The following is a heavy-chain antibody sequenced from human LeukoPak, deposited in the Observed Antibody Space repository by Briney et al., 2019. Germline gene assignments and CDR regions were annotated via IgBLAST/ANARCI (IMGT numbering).Heavy chain of an antibody. CDR3: ATGGRSGVALEQ. J-gene: IGHJ4*02. Sequence: PGGSLRLSCVVSGFTASSNYMSWVRQAPGKGLEWISLIYSGGSTYYADSVMGRFTISRDSSKTTLFLQMNSLRAEDTAVYYCATGGRSGVALEQWGQGTLVTVSS. CDR1: GFTASSNY. CDR2: IYSGGST. D-gene: IGHD3-3*01. V-gene: IGHV3-53*01.